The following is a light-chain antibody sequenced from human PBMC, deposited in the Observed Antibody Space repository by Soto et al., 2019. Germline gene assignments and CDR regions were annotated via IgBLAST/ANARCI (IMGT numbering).Light chain of an antibody. J-gene: IGKJ4*01. V-gene: IGKV3D-15*01. CDR1: QSDSSN. CDR3: QQFSSYPLT. CDR2: DAS. Sequence: EIVMTQPPATLAVSAGEGATLSCRASQSDSSNLAWYQQKPGQAPRLLIYDASNRATGIPARFSGSGSGTDFTLTISRLEPEDFAVYYCQQFSSYPLTFGGGTKVDIK.